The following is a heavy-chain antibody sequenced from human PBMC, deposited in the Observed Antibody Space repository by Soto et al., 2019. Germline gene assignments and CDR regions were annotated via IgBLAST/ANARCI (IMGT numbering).Heavy chain of an antibody. CDR3: AKDMQFGSSSSFVFDY. Sequence: QVQLVESGGGVVQPGRSLRLSCAASGFTFSSYGMHWVRQAPGKGLEWVAVISYDGSNKYYADSVKGRFTISRDNSKNTLYLQMNSLRAEDTAVYYCAKDMQFGSSSSFVFDYWGQGTLVTVSS. CDR2: ISYDGSNK. D-gene: IGHD6-6*01. V-gene: IGHV3-30*18. CDR1: GFTFSSYG. J-gene: IGHJ4*02.